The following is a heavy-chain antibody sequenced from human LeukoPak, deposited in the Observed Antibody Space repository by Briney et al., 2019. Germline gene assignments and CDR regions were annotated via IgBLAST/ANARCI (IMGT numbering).Heavy chain of an antibody. CDR1: GYTFTSYD. CDR3: ARGPRITIFGVVTGYYFDY. J-gene: IGHJ4*02. D-gene: IGHD3-3*01. Sequence: GASVKVSCKASGYTFTSYDTNWVRQATGQGLEWMGWMNPNSGNTGYAQKFQGRVTMTRSTSISTAYMELSSLRSEDTAVYYCARGPRITIFGVVTGYYFDYWGQGTLVTVSS. CDR2: MNPNSGNT. V-gene: IGHV1-8*01.